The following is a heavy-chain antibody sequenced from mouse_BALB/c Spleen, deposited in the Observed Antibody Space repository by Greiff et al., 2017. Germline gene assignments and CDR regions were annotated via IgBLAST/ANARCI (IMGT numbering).Heavy chain of an antibody. CDR3: TRSTTTVEAWFAY. D-gene: IGHD1-1*01. V-gene: IGHV1-54*01. J-gene: IGHJ3*01. Sequence: QVQLQQSGAELVRPGTSVKVSCKASGYAFTNYLIEWVKQRPGQGLEWIGVINPGSGSTNYDEKFKSKATLTVDTSSSTAYMQLSSLTSEDSAVYYCTRSTTTVEAWFAYWGQGTLVTVSA. CDR1: GYAFTNYL. CDR2: INPGSGST.